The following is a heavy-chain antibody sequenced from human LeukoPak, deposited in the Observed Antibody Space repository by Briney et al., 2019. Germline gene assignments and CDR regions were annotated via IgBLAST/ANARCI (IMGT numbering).Heavy chain of an antibody. V-gene: IGHV3-74*01. J-gene: IGHJ4*02. Sequence: PGGSLRLSCAASGFTFSSYWMHWVRQAPGKGLVWVSRINTDGSSTSYADSVKGRFTISRDNAEKSLYLQMNSLRVEDTAVYYCVRVESYIDILTGRFDVYHFDYWGQGALVTVSS. CDR3: VRVESYIDILTGRFDVYHFDY. CDR2: INTDGSST. CDR1: GFTFSSYW. D-gene: IGHD3-9*01.